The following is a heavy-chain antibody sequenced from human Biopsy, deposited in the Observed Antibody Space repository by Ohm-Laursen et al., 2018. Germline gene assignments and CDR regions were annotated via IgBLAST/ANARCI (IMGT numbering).Heavy chain of an antibody. Sequence: GTLSLTCSVSGDSISSYYWSWIRQPPGKGLQWIGYIYYTGNTDYNPSLQSRVTISVDTSKNHFSLRLRSMTPADTAMYYCARDRGYYSDRTVPGYFDLWGRGTLVTVSS. J-gene: IGHJ2*01. CDR2: IYYTGNT. CDR3: ARDRGYYSDRTVPGYFDL. D-gene: IGHD3-22*01. V-gene: IGHV4-59*01. CDR1: GDSISSYY.